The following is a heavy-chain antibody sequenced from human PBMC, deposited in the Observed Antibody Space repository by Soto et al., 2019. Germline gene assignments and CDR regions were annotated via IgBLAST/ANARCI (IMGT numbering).Heavy chain of an antibody. Sequence: EVQLVESGGDLVQPGGSLRLSCAASGFSFGSSWMTLVRQAPGKGLEWVANIKKDGSKINYLDSVRGRFTVSRDNAKNSLYLEMNSLRAEDTALYSCARDVSPGSSSLYLDAFDIWGQGTMVTVSS. J-gene: IGHJ3*02. D-gene: IGHD6-13*01. CDR2: IKKDGSKI. V-gene: IGHV3-7*05. CDR1: GFSFGSSW. CDR3: ARDVSPGSSSLYLDAFDI.